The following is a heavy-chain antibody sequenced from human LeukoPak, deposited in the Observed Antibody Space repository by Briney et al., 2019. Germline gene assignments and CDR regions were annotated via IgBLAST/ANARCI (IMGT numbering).Heavy chain of an antibody. J-gene: IGHJ4*02. D-gene: IGHD3-10*01. Sequence: GGSLRLSCAASGFIFNSHAMQWVRQAPGKGLEWVAGISYDGSNKYYADSVKGRFTISRDNSKNTLYLLMNSLTAEDTAVYHCARDRSYSFDYWGQGTLVTVSS. CDR1: GFIFNSHA. CDR2: ISYDGSNK. V-gene: IGHV3-30-3*01. CDR3: ARDRSYSFDY.